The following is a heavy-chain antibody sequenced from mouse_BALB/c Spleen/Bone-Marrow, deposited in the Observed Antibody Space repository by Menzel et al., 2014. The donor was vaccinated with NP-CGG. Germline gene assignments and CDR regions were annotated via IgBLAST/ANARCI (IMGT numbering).Heavy chain of an antibody. CDR3: ASYYYGSSTFAY. CDR2: IDPANGNT. CDR1: GFNIKDTY. V-gene: IGHV14-3*02. D-gene: IGHD1-1*01. Sequence: EVKLVESGAELVKPGASVKLSCTASGFNIKDTYMPWVKQRPEQGLEWIGRIDPANGNTKYDPKFQGKATITADTSSNTAYLQLSSLTSEDTAVYYCASYYYGSSTFAYWGQGTLVTVSA. J-gene: IGHJ3*01.